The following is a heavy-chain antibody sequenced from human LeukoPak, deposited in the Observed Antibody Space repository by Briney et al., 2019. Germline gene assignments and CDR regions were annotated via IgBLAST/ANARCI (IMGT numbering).Heavy chain of an antibody. J-gene: IGHJ4*02. CDR3: ARAGGDETHYYDSSGYHTSDY. CDR1: GFTFSSYE. V-gene: IGHV3-48*03. CDR2: ISSSGSTI. Sequence: PGGSLRLSCAASGFTFSSYEMNWVRQAPGKGLEWVSYISSSGSTIYYADSVKGRFTISRDNAKNSLYLQMNSLRAEDTAVYYCARAGGDETHYYDSSGYHTSDYWGQGTLVTVSS. D-gene: IGHD3-22*01.